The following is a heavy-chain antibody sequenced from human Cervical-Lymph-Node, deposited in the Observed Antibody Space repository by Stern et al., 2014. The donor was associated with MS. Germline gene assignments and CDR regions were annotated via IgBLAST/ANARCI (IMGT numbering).Heavy chain of an antibody. Sequence: VQLVEPGAEVKKPGASVTVSCHVAGHPLSELAMHWLRQLPTPGLAWLGQFLHADGAKTYPQQFQDRISMTEDPSPDTSYITLPALRSEDTAVYYCATDRGVKWGQGTLVTVSS. CDR1: GHPLSELA. J-gene: IGHJ4*02. V-gene: IGHV1-24*01. D-gene: IGHD3-10*01. CDR3: ATDRGVK. CDR2: FLHADGAK.